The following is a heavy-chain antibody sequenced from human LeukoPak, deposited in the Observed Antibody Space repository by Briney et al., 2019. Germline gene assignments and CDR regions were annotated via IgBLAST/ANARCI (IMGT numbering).Heavy chain of an antibody. CDR2: IYYSGST. J-gene: IGHJ4*02. D-gene: IGHD5-12*01. CDR1: GGSISSYY. Sequence: SETLSLTCTVSGGSISSYYWSWIRQPPGKGLEWIGYIYYSGSTNYNPSLKSRLTISIDMSKNQFSLKLGSVTAADTAVYYCARGRGATSYFDYWGQGTLVTVSS. CDR3: ARGRGATSYFDY. V-gene: IGHV4-59*12.